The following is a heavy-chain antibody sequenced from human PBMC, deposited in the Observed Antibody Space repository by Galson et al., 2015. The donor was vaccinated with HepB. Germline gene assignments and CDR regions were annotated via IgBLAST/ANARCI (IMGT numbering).Heavy chain of an antibody. V-gene: IGHV3-30*04. D-gene: IGHD5-12*01. Sequence: FSSYAMHWVRQAPGKGLEWVAVISYDGSNKYYADSVKGRFTISRDNSKNTLYLQMNSLRAEDTAVYYCAKVLYGGYPHYGMDVWGQGTTVTVSS. J-gene: IGHJ6*02. CDR2: ISYDGSNK. CDR3: AKVLYGGYPHYGMDV. CDR1: FSSYA.